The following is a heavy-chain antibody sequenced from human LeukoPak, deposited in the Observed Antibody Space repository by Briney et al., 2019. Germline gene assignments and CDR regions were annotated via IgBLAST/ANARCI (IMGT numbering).Heavy chain of an antibody. J-gene: IGHJ5*02. CDR1: EFTFSSYE. D-gene: IGHD3-9*01. CDR3: ARAPTKFRRDWFDP. Sequence: GGSLRLSCAASEFTFSSYEMNWIRQAPGKGLEWVSYISSSGSTIYYADSVKGRFNISRDNAKNSLYLQMNNLRVEDTAVYYCARAPTKFRRDWFDPWGQGTLVTVSS. V-gene: IGHV3-48*03. CDR2: ISSSGSTI.